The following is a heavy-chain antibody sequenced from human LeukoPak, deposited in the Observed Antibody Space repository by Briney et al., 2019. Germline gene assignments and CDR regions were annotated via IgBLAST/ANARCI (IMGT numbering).Heavy chain of an antibody. J-gene: IGHJ3*02. V-gene: IGHV3-23*01. D-gene: IGHD2-21*02. CDR2: ISGSGGST. CDR3: AKESDVVVTAEGAFDI. Sequence: GGSLRLSCAASGFTFSSYAMSWVRQAPGKGLEWVSAISGSGGSTYYADSVKGRFTISRDNSKNTLYLQMNSLRAEDTAVYYCAKESDVVVTAEGAFDIWGQGTMVTVSS. CDR1: GFTFSSYA.